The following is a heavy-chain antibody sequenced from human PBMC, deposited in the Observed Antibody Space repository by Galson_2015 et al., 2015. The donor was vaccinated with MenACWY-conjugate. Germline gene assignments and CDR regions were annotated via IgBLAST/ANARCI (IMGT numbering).Heavy chain of an antibody. CDR3: ARWVAVKMIEY. Sequence: GTLSLTCSVSGASISTDYWSWIRQPPGMGLEWIGYIHYSGSTKYNPSLKTRITMSLDTSENQFSLKLSSVTAADTAVYYCARWVAVKMIEYCGQGTLVTVSS. D-gene: IGHD6-19*01. J-gene: IGHJ4*02. CDR1: GASISTDY. CDR2: IHYSGST. V-gene: IGHV4-59*01.